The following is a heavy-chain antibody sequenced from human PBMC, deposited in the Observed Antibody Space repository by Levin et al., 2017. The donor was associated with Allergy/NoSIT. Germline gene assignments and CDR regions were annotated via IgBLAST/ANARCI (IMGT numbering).Heavy chain of an antibody. D-gene: IGHD6-19*01. V-gene: IGHV1-18*01. CDR3: ARDVTYWYRSGWDDALDI. Sequence: ASVKVSCKASGYTFTSYGISWVRQAPGQGLEWMGWISVYNGNTNYARKLQDRVSMTTDTSTNTVYLELRSLRSDDTEVYYCARDVTYWYRSGWDDALDIWGQGTMVTVSS. CDR1: GYTFTSYG. J-gene: IGHJ3*02. CDR2: ISVYNGNT.